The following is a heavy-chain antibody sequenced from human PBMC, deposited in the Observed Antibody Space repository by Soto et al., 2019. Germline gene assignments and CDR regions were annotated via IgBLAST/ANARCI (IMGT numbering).Heavy chain of an antibody. CDR1: GGSISIGGYY. CDR3: ARDRAPDYGSGSCFDY. J-gene: IGHJ4*02. Sequence: SDTLPLTCTVSGGSISIGGYYWSWILHHPGKGLEWIGYIYYSGSTYYNPSLKSRVTISVDTSKNQFSLKLSSVTAADTAVYYCARDRAPDYGSGSCFDYWGQGALVTVSS. CDR2: IYYSGST. V-gene: IGHV4-31*03. D-gene: IGHD3-10*01.